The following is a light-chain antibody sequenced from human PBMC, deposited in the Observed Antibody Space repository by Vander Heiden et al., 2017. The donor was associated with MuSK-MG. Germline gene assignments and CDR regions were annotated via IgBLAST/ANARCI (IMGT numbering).Light chain of an antibody. V-gene: IGKV3-20*01. J-gene: IGKJ2*01. CDR3: QQDGSSPRT. CDR1: QSVSNSY. CDR2: GAS. Sequence: EIVLTQSPGTLSLSPGERATISCRASQSVSNSYLAWYQQKPGQAPRLLIYGASSSATGIPDRFRGSGYGTDFTLNISRLEPEDLAVYYCQQDGSSPRTFGQGTKLEI.